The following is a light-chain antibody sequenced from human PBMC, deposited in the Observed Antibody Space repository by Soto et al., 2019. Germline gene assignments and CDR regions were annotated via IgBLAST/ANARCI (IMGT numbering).Light chain of an antibody. V-gene: IGKV1D-12*01. CDR3: QQTAPYPYT. CDR1: QGVSAS. CDR2: AAA. J-gene: IGKJ2*01. Sequence: DIQMTQSPSSVSASVGDRVTITCRASQGVSASLAWYQQKAGRAPKLLIYAAATLQTGVPSRFSGSYSGTDFTLTVTSLQPEDAATYYCQQTAPYPYTFGQGTNLEIK.